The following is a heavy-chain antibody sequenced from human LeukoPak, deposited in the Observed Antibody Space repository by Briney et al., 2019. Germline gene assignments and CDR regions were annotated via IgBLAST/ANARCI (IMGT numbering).Heavy chain of an antibody. J-gene: IGHJ3*02. CDR1: GGSISSYY. Sequence: SETLSLTCSVSGGSISSYYWSWIRQPAGKGLEWIGRIYSSGTSPNYNPSLKSRLTMSVDTSRNQFSLKLNSVTAADTAVYYCARFYGGNSGMLPRATFDIWGQGTMVTVSS. V-gene: IGHV4-4*07. CDR3: ARFYGGNSGMLPRATFDI. CDR2: IYSSGTSP. D-gene: IGHD4-23*01.